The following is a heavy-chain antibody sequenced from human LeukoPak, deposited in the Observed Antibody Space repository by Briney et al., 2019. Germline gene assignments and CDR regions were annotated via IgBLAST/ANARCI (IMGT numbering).Heavy chain of an antibody. CDR3: VRDKGGLLRVFDY. J-gene: IGHJ4*02. V-gene: IGHV3-7*01. Sequence: GGSLRLSCAASGFTFNSHWMSWIRQAPGKGLEWVANIRQDESEKFYVDSVKGRFTISRDNAKQSLYLQMDSLRAEDTAVNYCVRDKGGLLRVFDYWGQGTLVTVSS. CDR2: IRQDESEK. CDR1: GFTFNSHW. D-gene: IGHD3-10*01.